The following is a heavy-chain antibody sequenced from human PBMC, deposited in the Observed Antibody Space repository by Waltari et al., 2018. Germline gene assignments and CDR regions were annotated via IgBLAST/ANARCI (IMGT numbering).Heavy chain of an antibody. D-gene: IGHD3-22*01. J-gene: IGHJ4*02. Sequence: QVQLQESGSGLVKPSETLSLTCTFSGGSISSYYWSWIRQPPGKGLEWIGYIYYSGSTHHNPSLKTRVTRSGDTSKTQFALKLSSVTGADTAGYDCASSSAPKGYFDYWGQGTLVTVSS. CDR2: IYYSGST. CDR1: GGSISSYY. V-gene: IGHV4-59*01. CDR3: ASSSAPKGYFDY.